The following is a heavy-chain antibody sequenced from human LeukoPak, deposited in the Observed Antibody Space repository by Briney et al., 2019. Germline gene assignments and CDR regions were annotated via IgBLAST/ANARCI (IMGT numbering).Heavy chain of an antibody. CDR3: ARDQTDYYDSSGYDY. CDR2: INGDGSST. V-gene: IGHV3-74*01. J-gene: IGHJ4*02. CDR1: GFTFSSYW. D-gene: IGHD3-22*01. Sequence: PGGSLRLSCAASGFTFSSYWMHWVRQAPGKGLVWVSRINGDGSSTSYADSVKGRFTISRDNAKNTLYLQMNSLRAEDTAVYYCARDQTDYYDSSGYDYWGQGTLVTASS.